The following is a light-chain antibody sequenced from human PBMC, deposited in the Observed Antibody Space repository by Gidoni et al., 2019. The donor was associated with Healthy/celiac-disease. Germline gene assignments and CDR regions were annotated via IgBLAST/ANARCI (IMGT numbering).Light chain of an antibody. V-gene: IGKV4-1*01. J-gene: IGKJ1*01. CDR1: QSVLYRSNNKNY. CDR2: CES. Sequence: DIVMTQSPDSLAVSLGARATINCKSSQSVLYRSNNKNYLAWYQQKPGQPPKLLIYCESTRESGVPDRFSGSGSGTDFTLTISSLQAEDVAVYYCQQYYSTPWTFXQXTKVEIK. CDR3: QQYYSTPWT.